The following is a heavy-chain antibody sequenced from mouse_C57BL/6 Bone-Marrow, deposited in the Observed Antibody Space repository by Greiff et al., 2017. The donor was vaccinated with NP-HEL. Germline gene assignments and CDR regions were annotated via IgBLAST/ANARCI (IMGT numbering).Heavy chain of an antibody. CDR2: IYPGSGST. D-gene: IGHD1-1*01. CDR1: GYTFTSYW. J-gene: IGHJ2*01. CDR3: ARGFITTVVAYYFDY. Sequence: VQLQQPGAELVKPGASVKMSCKASGYTFTSYWITWVKQRPGQGLEWIGDIYPGSGSTNYNEKFKSKATLTVDTSSSTAYMPLSSLTSEDSAVYYCARGFITTVVAYYFDYWGQGTTLTVSS. V-gene: IGHV1-55*01.